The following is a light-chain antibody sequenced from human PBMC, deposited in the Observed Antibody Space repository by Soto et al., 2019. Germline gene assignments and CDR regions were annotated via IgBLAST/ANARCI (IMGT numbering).Light chain of an antibody. V-gene: IGKV3-11*01. CDR2: ETS. CDR1: QSVGNQ. J-gene: IGKJ4*01. Sequence: EIVLTQSPATLSLSPGERATLSCRSSQSVGNQLAWHQQKSGQAPRLLVSETSNSAIGIPARFSGSGAGTDFTLTISSLEPEDFAIYYCQQRINWPLIFGGGTKVEVK. CDR3: QQRINWPLI.